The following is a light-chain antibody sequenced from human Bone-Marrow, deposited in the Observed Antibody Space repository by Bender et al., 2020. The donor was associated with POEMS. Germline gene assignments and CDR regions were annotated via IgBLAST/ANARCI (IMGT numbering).Light chain of an antibody. Sequence: SYELTQPPSVSVSPGQTASITCSGDKLGDKYACWYQQKPGQSPVLVIYQDSKRPSGVPDRFSGSKSGNTASLTVSGLQSDDEAEYFCTSYAGTSNLLFGGGTKVTVL. J-gene: IGLJ2*01. V-gene: IGLV3-1*01. CDR1: KLGDKY. CDR3: TSYAGTSNLL. CDR2: QDS.